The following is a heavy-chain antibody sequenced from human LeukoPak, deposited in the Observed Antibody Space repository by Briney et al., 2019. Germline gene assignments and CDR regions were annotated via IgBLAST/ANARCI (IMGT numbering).Heavy chain of an antibody. V-gene: IGHV3-48*01. Sequence: GGSLRLSCAASGFTFSTYSMNWVRQAPGKGLEWVSYISSSSSTIYYADSVKGRFTISRDNSKKSLYLQMNSLRPEDAAVYYCAKQRNFYGSDTSSDVWGQGTTVTVSS. CDR2: ISSSSSTI. CDR1: GFTFSTYS. J-gene: IGHJ6*02. D-gene: IGHD3-10*01. CDR3: AKQRNFYGSDTSSDV.